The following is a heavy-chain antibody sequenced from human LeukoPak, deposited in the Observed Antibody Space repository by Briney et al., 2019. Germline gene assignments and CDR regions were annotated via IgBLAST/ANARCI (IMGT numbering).Heavy chain of an antibody. CDR3: ARSLEMATTYFDY. J-gene: IGHJ4*02. CDR1: GGSISSSSYY. CDR2: IYYSGCT. V-gene: IGHV4-39*07. Sequence: SETLSLTCTVSGGSISSSSYYWGWIRQPPGKGLEWIGSIYYSGCTYYNPSLKSRVTISVDTSKNQFSLKLSSVTAADTAVYYCARSLEMATTYFDYWGQGTLVTVSS. D-gene: IGHD5-24*01.